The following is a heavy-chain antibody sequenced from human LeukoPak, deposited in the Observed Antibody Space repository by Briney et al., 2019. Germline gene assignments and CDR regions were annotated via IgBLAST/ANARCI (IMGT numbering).Heavy chain of an antibody. J-gene: IGHJ6*02. CDR1: GGTFSSYA. Sequence: PGASVKVSCKASGGTFSSYAISWVRQAPGQGLEWMGGIIPIFGTANYAQKFQGRVTITADESTSTAYMELSSLRSEDTAVYYCARDLFSRSAYCYYGMDVWGQGTTVTVSS. D-gene: IGHD3-3*01. V-gene: IGHV1-69*13. CDR2: IIPIFGTA. CDR3: ARDLFSRSAYCYYGMDV.